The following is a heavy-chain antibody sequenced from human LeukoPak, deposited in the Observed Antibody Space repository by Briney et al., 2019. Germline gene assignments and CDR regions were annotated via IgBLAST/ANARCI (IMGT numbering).Heavy chain of an antibody. CDR3: ASTEVGAANYYYMDV. D-gene: IGHD2-15*01. V-gene: IGHV4-59*01. J-gene: IGHJ6*03. CDR2: IYYSGST. Sequence: SETLSLTCTVSGGSISSYYWSWIRQPPGKGLEWIGYIYYSGSTNYNPSLKSRVTISVDTSKNQFSLKLSSVTAADTAVYYCASTEVGAANYYYMDVWGKGTTVTVSS. CDR1: GGSISSYY.